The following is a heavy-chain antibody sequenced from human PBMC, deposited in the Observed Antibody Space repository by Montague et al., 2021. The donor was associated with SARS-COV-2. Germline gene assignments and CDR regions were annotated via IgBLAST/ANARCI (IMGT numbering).Heavy chain of an antibody. CDR2: ISSSSSYI. D-gene: IGHD3-9*01. CDR3: ARDPFYDILTGYYSN. CDR1: GFTFSSYS. V-gene: IGHV3-21*01. J-gene: IGHJ4*02. Sequence: SLRLSCEASGFTFSSYSMNWVRQAPGKGLEWVSSISSSSSYIYYADSVKGRFTISRDNAKNSLYLQMNSLRAEDTAVYYCARDPFYDILTGYYSNWGQGTLVTVSS.